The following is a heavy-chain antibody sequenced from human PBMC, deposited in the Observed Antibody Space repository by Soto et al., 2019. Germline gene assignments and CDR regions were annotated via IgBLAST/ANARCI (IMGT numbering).Heavy chain of an antibody. D-gene: IGHD6-19*01. Sequence: QVQLVQSGAEVKKPGSSVKISCQASGGTFSTSTISWVRQAPGQGLEWMGRTIPIVDRAIYAQNFKGRVTMTADKSTNTVYMEMFSLRSDDTAVYYCARAGAGTSILDSWGQGTLVTVSS. CDR3: ARAGAGTSILDS. CDR2: TIPIVDRA. CDR1: GGTFSTST. V-gene: IGHV1-69*08. J-gene: IGHJ4*02.